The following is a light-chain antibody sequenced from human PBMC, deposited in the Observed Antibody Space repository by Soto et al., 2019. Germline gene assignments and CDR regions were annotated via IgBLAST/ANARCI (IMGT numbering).Light chain of an antibody. CDR2: GAS. Sequence: EIIVTQSPATLSVSPGERATLSCRASQSVSSNLAWYQQKPGQAPRLLIYGASTRATDIPARFSGSGSGTGFTLTISSLQSEDFAVYYCQQYNNWPPPITFGQGTRLEIK. V-gene: IGKV3-15*01. CDR1: QSVSSN. CDR3: QQYNNWPPPIT. J-gene: IGKJ5*01.